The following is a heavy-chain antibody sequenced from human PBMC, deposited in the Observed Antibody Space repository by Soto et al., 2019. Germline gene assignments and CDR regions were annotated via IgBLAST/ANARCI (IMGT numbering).Heavy chain of an antibody. J-gene: IGHJ4*02. Sequence: KSSETLSLTCIVSGGSISSYHWSWIRQPAGKGLEWVGNIDYNGVTYSNPSLKSRVTISRDTSKNQFSLKLTSVTAADTALYYCGKVLVGATGHTDSDSWGPGTLVTV. CDR2: IDYNGVT. CDR1: GGSISSYH. CDR3: GKVLVGATGHTDSDS. D-gene: IGHD2-15*01. V-gene: IGHV4-59*04.